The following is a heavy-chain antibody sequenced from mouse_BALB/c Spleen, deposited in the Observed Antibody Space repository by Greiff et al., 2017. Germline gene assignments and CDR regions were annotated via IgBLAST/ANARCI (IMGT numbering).Heavy chain of an antibody. V-gene: IGHV1S56*01. Sequence: QVQLQQSGPELVKPGASVRISCTASGFTFTSYYIHWVKQSPGQGLEWIGWIYPGNVNNKYNEKFKGKATLTADKSSSTAYMQLSSLTSEDSAVYFCARDYGNGYMDYWGQGTTLTVSS. D-gene: IGHD1-1*01. CDR3: ARDYGNGYMDY. CDR1: GFTFTSYY. CDR2: IYPGNVNN. J-gene: IGHJ2*01.